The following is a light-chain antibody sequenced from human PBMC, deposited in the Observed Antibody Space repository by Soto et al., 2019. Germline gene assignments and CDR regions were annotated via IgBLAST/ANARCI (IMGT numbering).Light chain of an antibody. Sequence: EIVLTQSPGTLSLSPGERATLSCRASQRVSSNYLAWYQLKPGQAPRLLIYGASSRATGIPDRFSGSGSGTDATLTMSSLDPEEFAVYCCQQYGYSPRKFVKVTKVDI. V-gene: IGKV3-20*01. CDR3: QQYGYSPRK. J-gene: IGKJ1*01. CDR2: GAS. CDR1: QRVSSNY.